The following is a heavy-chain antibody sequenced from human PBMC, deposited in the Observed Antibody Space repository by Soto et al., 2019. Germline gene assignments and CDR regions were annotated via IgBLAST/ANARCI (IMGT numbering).Heavy chain of an antibody. J-gene: IGHJ4*02. CDR2: IYYSGST. CDR1: GGSVSSGSYY. CDR3: AGDTIHTAHFDY. Sequence: SDTLSLTCTVSGGSVSSGSYYWSWIRQPPGKGLEWIGYIYYSGSTNYNPSLKSRVTISVDTSKNQFSLKLSSVTAADTVVYYCAGDTIHTAHFDYWGQGTLVTVSS. D-gene: IGHD3-9*01. V-gene: IGHV4-61*01.